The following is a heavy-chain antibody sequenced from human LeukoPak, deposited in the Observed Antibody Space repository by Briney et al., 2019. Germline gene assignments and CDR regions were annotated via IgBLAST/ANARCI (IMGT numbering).Heavy chain of an antibody. CDR1: GYTFTSYG. Sequence: ASVTVSCKASGYTFTSYGISWVRQAPGQGREWMGWISAYNGNTNYAQKLQGRVTMTTDTSTSAAYMELRSLRSDDTAVYYCARGGSGWATGFFDYWGQGTLVTVSS. V-gene: IGHV1-18*01. D-gene: IGHD6-19*01. CDR3: ARGGSGWATGFFDY. J-gene: IGHJ4*02. CDR2: ISAYNGNT.